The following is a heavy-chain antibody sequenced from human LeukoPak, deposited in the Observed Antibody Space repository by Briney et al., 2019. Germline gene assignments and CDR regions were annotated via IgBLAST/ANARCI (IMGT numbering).Heavy chain of an antibody. CDR1: GLTFSDYS. CDR3: AKDAAGPEF. Sequence: GGSLRLSCAASGLTFSDYSMTWVRQAPGKGLFWVSGISAGGGSTYYADSVKGRFTISRDNSRNTLYRQMNSLRAEDTAVYYCAKDAAGPEFWGQGTLVSVSS. V-gene: IGHV3-23*01. D-gene: IGHD6-13*01. J-gene: IGHJ4*02. CDR2: ISAGGGST.